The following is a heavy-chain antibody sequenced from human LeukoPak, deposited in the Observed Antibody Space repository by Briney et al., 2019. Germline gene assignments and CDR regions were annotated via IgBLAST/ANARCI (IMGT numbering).Heavy chain of an antibody. CDR1: GFTFSSYG. J-gene: IGHJ4*02. V-gene: IGHV3-30*02. Sequence: PGGSLRLSCAASGFTFSSYGMHWVRQAPGKGLEWVAFIRYDGSNKYYADSVKGRFTISRDNSKNTPYLQMNSLRAEDTAVYYCAKDFTMIVVVTSGGPGIDYWGQGTLVTVSS. CDR3: AKDFTMIVVVTSGGPGIDY. CDR2: IRYDGSNK. D-gene: IGHD3-22*01.